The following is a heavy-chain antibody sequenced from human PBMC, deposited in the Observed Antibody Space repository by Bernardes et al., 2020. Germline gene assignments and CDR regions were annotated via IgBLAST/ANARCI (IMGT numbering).Heavy chain of an antibody. V-gene: IGHV4-39*01. J-gene: IGHJ6*02. CDR2: IYYSGST. Sequence: SETLSLTCTVSGGSISSSSYYWGWIRQPPGKGLEWIGSIYYSGSTYYNPSLKSRVTISVETSKNQFSLKLSSVTAADTAVYYCASPYYYGSGSYLGGFGPTYYYYYGMDVWGQGTTVTVSS. CDR3: ASPYYYGSGSYLGGFGPTYYYYYGMDV. CDR1: GGSISSSSYY. D-gene: IGHD3-10*01.